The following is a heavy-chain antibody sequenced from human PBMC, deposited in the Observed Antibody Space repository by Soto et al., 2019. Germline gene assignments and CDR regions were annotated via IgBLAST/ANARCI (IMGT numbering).Heavy chain of an antibody. J-gene: IGHJ5*02. V-gene: IGHV2-5*02. Sequence: QITLKESGPTLVKPTQTLTLTCTFSGFSLSTSGVGVGWIRQPPGKALEWLALIYWDDDKRYSPSLKSRRTITKDTSKNQVVLTMTNMDPVDTATYYCAHSATMVRGVPSWFDPWGQGTLVTVSS. D-gene: IGHD3-10*01. CDR1: GFSLSTSGVG. CDR3: AHSATMVRGVPSWFDP. CDR2: IYWDDDK.